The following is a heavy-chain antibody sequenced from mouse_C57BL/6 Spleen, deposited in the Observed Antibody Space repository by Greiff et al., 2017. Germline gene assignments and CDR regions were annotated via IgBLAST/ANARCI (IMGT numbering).Heavy chain of an antibody. CDR2: ISYSGST. Sequence: EVHLVESGPGMVKPSQSLSLTCNVTGYSITSGYDWHWIRHFPGNKLEWMGYISYSGSTNYNPSLKSRISITHDTSKNHFFLKLNSVTTEDTATYYCARGDPSAWFAYWGQGTLVTVSA. CDR1: GYSITSGYD. J-gene: IGHJ3*01. V-gene: IGHV3-1*01. CDR3: ARGDPSAWFAY.